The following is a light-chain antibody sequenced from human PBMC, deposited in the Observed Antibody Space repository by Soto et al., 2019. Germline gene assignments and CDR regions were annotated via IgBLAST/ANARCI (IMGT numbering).Light chain of an antibody. Sequence: DIQMTQSPASLSVSVGDRVTITCRASQSINNYLNWYLQRPGQAPKLLIRSASTLQRGVPSRFSGSGSRTEFTLTIADLQPDDFGTYYCQQSPTMPNTFGHGTRLEIK. CDR2: SAS. CDR1: QSINNY. CDR3: QQSPTMPNT. J-gene: IGKJ5*01. V-gene: IGKV1-39*01.